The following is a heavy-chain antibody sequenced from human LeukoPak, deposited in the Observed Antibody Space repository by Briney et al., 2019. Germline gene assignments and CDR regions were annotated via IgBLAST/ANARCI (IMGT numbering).Heavy chain of an antibody. J-gene: IGHJ6*04. V-gene: IGHV3-48*04. Sequence: GESLRLSCAASGFTFSNYSMNWVRQAPGKGLEWVSSISSSGSTIYYADSVKGRFTISRDNAKNSLYLQMNSLRAEDTAVYYCAELGITMIGGVWGKGTTVTISS. CDR2: ISSSGSTI. CDR1: GFTFSNYS. CDR3: AELGITMIGGV. D-gene: IGHD3-10*02.